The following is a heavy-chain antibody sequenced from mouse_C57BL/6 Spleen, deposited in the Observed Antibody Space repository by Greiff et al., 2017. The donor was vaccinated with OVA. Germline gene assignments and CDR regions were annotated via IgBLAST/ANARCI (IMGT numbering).Heavy chain of an antibody. Sequence: EVKLVESGPELVKPGASVKISCKASGYSFTGYYMHWVKQSHGNILDWIGYIYPYNGVSSYNQKFKGKATLTVDKSSSTAYMELRSLTSEDSAVYYGARLGITTVVAKDYAMDYWGQGTSVTVSS. J-gene: IGHJ4*01. CDR1: GYSFTGYY. CDR2: IYPYNGVS. D-gene: IGHD1-1*01. V-gene: IGHV1-31*01. CDR3: ARLGITTVVAKDYAMDY.